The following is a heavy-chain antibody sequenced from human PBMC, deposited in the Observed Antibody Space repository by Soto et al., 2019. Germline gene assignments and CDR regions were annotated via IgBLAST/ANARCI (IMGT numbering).Heavy chain of an antibody. CDR1: GFTFSSYG. CDR3: ARVRVDGSGSYFYFDY. V-gene: IGHV3-33*01. D-gene: IGHD3-10*01. CDR2: IWYDGSNK. J-gene: IGHJ4*02. Sequence: QVQMVESGGGVVQPGRSLRLSCAASGFTFSSYGMHWVRQAPGKGLEWVAVIWYDGSNKYYADSVKGRFTISRDNSKNTLNLQMTSLRAEDRAVYYCARVRVDGSGSYFYFDYWGQGTLFTVSS.